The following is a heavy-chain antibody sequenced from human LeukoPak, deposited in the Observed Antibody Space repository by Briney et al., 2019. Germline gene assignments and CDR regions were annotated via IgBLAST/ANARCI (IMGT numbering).Heavy chain of an antibody. Sequence: SETLSHTCAVYGGSFSGYSWTWIRQPPGKGLEWIGEITHSGTINYNPSLKNRLTISVDTSKNHFPLTVPSVTAADTAVYYCARGPRFRDYWGQGTLVTVSS. D-gene: IGHD3-10*01. V-gene: IGHV4-34*01. CDR1: GGSFSGYS. J-gene: IGHJ4*02. CDR2: ITHSGTI. CDR3: ARGPRFRDY.